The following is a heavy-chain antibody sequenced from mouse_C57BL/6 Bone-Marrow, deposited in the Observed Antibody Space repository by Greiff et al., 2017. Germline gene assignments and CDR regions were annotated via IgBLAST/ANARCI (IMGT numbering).Heavy chain of an antibody. CDR2: INPNYGTT. J-gene: IGHJ4*01. Sequence: EVQLQQSGPELVKPGASVKISCKASGYSFTDYNMNWVKQSNGKSLEWIGVINPNYGTTRYNQKFKGKATLTVDQSSITAYMQLNSLTSEYSAVYYCSNSKGYYYSMDYWGQGTSVTVSS. CDR1: GYSFTDYN. CDR3: SNSKGYYYSMDY. D-gene: IGHD2-5*01. V-gene: IGHV1-39*01.